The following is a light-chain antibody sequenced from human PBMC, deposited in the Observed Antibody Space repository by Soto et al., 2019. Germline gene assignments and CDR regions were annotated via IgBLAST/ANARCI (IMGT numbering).Light chain of an antibody. CDR2: QDT. J-gene: IGLJ2*01. Sequence: SYELTQPPSVSVSPGQTASISCSGEKLMDQFVCWYQQKPGQSPIMVIYQDTKRPSGIPERFSGSNSGNTATLTISGTQAMDEADYYCQAWDRTTVFFGGGTKVTVL. V-gene: IGLV3-1*01. CDR1: KLMDQF. CDR3: QAWDRTTVF.